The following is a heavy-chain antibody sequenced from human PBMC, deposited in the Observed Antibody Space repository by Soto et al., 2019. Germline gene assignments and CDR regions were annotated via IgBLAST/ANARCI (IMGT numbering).Heavy chain of an antibody. CDR3: ARGDATKIVVTTYYAMDV. J-gene: IGHJ6*02. Sequence: QVQLVQSGAEVKKPGSSVKVSCKASGGSLSNYGISWVRQAPGQGLEWMGAIIPVFGTPNYAQKFQDRVTITAHESTTTVYMEVRILTSEDTAVYYCARGDATKIVVTTYYAMDVWGQGTTVTVSS. CDR1: GGSLSNYG. CDR2: IIPVFGTP. V-gene: IGHV1-69*12. D-gene: IGHD3-22*01.